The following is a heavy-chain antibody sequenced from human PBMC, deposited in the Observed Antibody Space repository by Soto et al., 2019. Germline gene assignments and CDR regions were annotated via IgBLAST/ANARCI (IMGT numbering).Heavy chain of an antibody. J-gene: IGHJ3*02. D-gene: IGHD3-10*01. CDR3: AKDVRYYYGSGSYGDAFDI. CDR2: ISYDGSNI. V-gene: IGHV3-30*18. CDR1: GFTFSSYG. Sequence: TGGSLRLSCAASGFTFSSYGMHWVRQAPGKGLEWVVVISYDGSNIYYAVSVKGRFTISRDNSNNTLYLQMNSLRAEDTVVYYCAKDVRYYYGSGSYGDAFDIWGQGTMVTVSS.